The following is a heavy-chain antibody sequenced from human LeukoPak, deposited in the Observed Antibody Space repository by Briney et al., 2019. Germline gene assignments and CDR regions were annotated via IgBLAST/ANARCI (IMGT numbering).Heavy chain of an antibody. D-gene: IGHD4-17*01. CDR1: GYTFTGYY. CDR3: ARELLGYGDYLDYYYYYMDV. J-gene: IGHJ6*03. CDR2: INPNSGGT. Sequence: ASVKVSCKASGYTFTGYYMHWVRQAPGQGLEWMGWINPNSGGTNYAQKFQGRVTMTRDTSISTAYMELSRLRSDDTAVYYCARELLGYGDYLDYYYYYMDVWGKGTTVTVSS. V-gene: IGHV1-2*02.